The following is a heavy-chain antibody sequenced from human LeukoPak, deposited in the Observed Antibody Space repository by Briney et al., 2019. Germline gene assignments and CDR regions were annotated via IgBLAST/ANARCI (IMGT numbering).Heavy chain of an antibody. CDR1: GGSISSYY. D-gene: IGHD1-26*01. J-gene: IGHJ5*02. CDR2: IYYSGST. V-gene: IGHV4-59*01. Sequence: SETLSLTCTVSGGSISSYYWSWIRQPPGKGLEWIGYIYYSGSTNYNPSLKSRVTISVDTSKNQFSLELNSVTPADTAVYYCARGGNYWHQWWFDPWGRGTLVTVSS. CDR3: ARGGNYWHQWWFDP.